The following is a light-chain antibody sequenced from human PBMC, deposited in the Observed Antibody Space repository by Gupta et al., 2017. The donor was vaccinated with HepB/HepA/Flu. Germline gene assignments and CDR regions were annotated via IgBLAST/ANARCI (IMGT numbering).Light chain of an antibody. V-gene: IGKV1-9*01. CDR3: QELNTDPIT. CDR1: QGISSY. CDR2: AAS. Sequence: DIQLTQSPSFLSASVGDRVTITCRASQGISSYLAWYQQKPGKAPKVLIYAASTLQSGVPSRISGRASAAEFRLRISMLHPEDFATKYIQELNTDPITFGRGTRLEMK. J-gene: IGKJ5*01.